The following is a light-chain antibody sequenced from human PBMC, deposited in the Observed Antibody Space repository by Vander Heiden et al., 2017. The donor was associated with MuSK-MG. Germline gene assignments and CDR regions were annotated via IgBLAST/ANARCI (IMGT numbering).Light chain of an antibody. CDR2: EAS. V-gene: IGKV1-39*01. CDR1: QRISRY. CDR3: QQTYSNTPIT. Sequence: DIQLTQSPSSLSASVGDRVIITCRASQRISRYLNWYQQKPGKAPKLLIYEASSLQSGVPSRIGGSGSTDVTLTITNRQPDDFATYYCQQTYSNTPITFGQGTRLEIK. J-gene: IGKJ5*01.